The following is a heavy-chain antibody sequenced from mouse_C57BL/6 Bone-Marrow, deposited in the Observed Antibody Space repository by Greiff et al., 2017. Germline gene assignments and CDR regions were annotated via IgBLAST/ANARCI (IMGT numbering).Heavy chain of an antibody. CDR2: ISRGSSTI. V-gene: IGHV5-17*01. J-gene: IGHJ4*01. CDR1: GFTFSDYG. Sequence: EVQRVESGGGLVKPGGSLKLSCAASGFTFSDYGMHWVRQAPEKGLEWVAYISRGSSTIYYADTVKGRFTISRDNAKNTLFLQLTSLRSEDTDMYYCARTYYYGSSYAMDYWGQGTSVTVSA. CDR3: ARTYYYGSSYAMDY. D-gene: IGHD1-1*01.